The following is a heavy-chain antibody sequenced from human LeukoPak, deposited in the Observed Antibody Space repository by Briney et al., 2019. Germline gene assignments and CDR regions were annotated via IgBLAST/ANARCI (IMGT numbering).Heavy chain of an antibody. CDR2: IYYSGTT. CDR3: ARGVVLTGYPLDF. CDR1: GGSFSNYY. J-gene: IGHJ4*02. V-gene: IGHV4-59*01. Sequence: SETLSLTCSVSGGSFSNYYWSWIRQPPGKGLEWVGFIYYSGTTDYNPSLKSRVTMSIDTSKKQFSLNLSSVTAADTAVYYCARGVVLTGYPLDFWGRGTLVTVSS. D-gene: IGHD3-9*01.